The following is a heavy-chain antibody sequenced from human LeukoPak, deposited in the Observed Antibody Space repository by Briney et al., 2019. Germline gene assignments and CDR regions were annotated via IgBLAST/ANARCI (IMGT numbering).Heavy chain of an antibody. V-gene: IGHV3-23*01. D-gene: IGHD5-18*01. CDR3: VRIDTAMANYFDC. Sequence: GGSLRLSCTASGFPFINYGMSWVRQAPGKGLEWVSAITGSGATTYYADSVKGRFTISRDNSKNTLYLQMNSLRAEDTAVYYCVRIDTAMANYFDCWGQGTLVTVSS. CDR2: ITGSGATT. CDR1: GFPFINYG. J-gene: IGHJ4*02.